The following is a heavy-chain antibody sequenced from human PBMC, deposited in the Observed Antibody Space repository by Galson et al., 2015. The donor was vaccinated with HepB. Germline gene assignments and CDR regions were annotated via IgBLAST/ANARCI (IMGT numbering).Heavy chain of an antibody. CDR2: IWYDGTNK. D-gene: IGHD1-20*01. CDR1: GFTFSSYG. V-gene: IGHV3-33*01. Sequence: SLRLSCAASGFTFSSYGMHWVRQAPGKGLEWVAVIWYDGTNKYYTDSVKGRFTISRDNSKNTLYVQMNSLRVEDTAVYYCARDLALTGDRDYYYYGKDVWGQGTTVTVSS. CDR3: ARDLALTGDRDYYYYGKDV. J-gene: IGHJ6*02.